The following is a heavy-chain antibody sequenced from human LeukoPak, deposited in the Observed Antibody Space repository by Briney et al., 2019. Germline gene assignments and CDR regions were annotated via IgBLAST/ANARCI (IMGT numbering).Heavy chain of an antibody. CDR2: ISVSGDAT. Sequence: GESLRLSCVVSGFTINNYGMTWVRQAPGRGLQWVSSISVSGDATGYADSVKGRFTISRDNSENTLYLQMNSLRAEDTALYYCAKGGPVGGNYYFNDYWGQGALATVSS. J-gene: IGHJ4*02. CDR3: AKGGPVGGNYYFNDY. D-gene: IGHD1-26*01. V-gene: IGHV3-23*01. CDR1: GFTINNYG.